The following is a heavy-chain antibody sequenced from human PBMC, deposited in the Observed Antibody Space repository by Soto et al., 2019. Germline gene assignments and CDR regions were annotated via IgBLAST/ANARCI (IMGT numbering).Heavy chain of an antibody. V-gene: IGHV3-23*01. D-gene: IGHD1-26*01. CDR2: ISGSGGST. CDR3: AKHSGRYSNYRYGMDV. Sequence: GGSLRLSCAASGFTFSSYAMSWVRQAPGKGLEWVSAISGSGGSTYYADSVKGRFTISRDNSKNTLYLQMNSLRAEDTAVYYCAKHSGRYSNYRYGMDVWGQGTTVTVSS. CDR1: GFTFSSYA. J-gene: IGHJ6*02.